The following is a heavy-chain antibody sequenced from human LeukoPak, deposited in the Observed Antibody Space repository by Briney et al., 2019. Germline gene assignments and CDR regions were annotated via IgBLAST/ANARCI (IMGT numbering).Heavy chain of an antibody. D-gene: IGHD3-3*01. CDR1: GGSFSTYY. V-gene: IGHV4-59*12. J-gene: IGHJ5*02. CDR3: ARMDDFWSGSSWFDP. Sequence: SETLSLTCTVSGGSFSTYYWSWIRQPPGKGLEWIGYIYYSGSTNYNPSLKSRVTISVDTSKNQFSLKLSSLTAADTAVYYCARMDDFWSGSSWFDPWGQGTLVTVSS. CDR2: IYYSGST.